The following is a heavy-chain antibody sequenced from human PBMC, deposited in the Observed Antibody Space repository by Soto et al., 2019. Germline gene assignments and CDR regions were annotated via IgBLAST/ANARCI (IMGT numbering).Heavy chain of an antibody. Sequence: QVQLVQSGAEVKKPGASVKVSCKASGYTFTTYGIGWVRQAPGQGLEWMGWISTYNGNTNYAQKFQGRVTMTTDTSTNTAYMELRSLKSDDTAVYYCARDHVDTAMASFDYWGQGTLVTVSS. CDR3: ARDHVDTAMASFDY. CDR2: ISTYNGNT. J-gene: IGHJ4*02. CDR1: GYTFTTYG. D-gene: IGHD5-18*01. V-gene: IGHV1-18*01.